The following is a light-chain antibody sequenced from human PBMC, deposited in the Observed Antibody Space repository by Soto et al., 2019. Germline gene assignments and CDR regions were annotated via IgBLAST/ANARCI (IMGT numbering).Light chain of an antibody. CDR2: GAY. J-gene: IGKJ5*01. CDR3: QKSGSSPAIT. V-gene: IGKV3-20*01. CDR1: QSLTSNY. Sequence: VSTQSPGTLSSLSGQRDTLSCRSSQSLTSNYLAWYQQKPGQAHSLIIYGAYSRATGIPDRVSGSGSGTDFTLTIRRLEPEDFAVFYCQKSGSSPAITCGPGKRLEIK.